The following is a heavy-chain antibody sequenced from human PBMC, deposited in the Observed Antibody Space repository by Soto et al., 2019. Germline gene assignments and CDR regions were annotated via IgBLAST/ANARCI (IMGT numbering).Heavy chain of an antibody. CDR1: GFTFSSYV. CDR3: AKDRIPSTTFGVVISVDV. J-gene: IGHJ6*04. V-gene: IGHV3-23*01. D-gene: IGHD3-3*01. CDR2: IGGDGRST. Sequence: GGSLRLSCGASGFTFSSYVMGWVRQAPGKGLEWVSSIGGDGRSTYYADSVKGRFTVSRDNSKNTLYLQMSSLRAEDTAVYYCAKDRIPSTTFGVVISVDVWGKGTTVTVSS.